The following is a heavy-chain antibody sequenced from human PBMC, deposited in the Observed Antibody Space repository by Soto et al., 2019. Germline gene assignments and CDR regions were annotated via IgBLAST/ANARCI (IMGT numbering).Heavy chain of an antibody. J-gene: IGHJ4*02. CDR3: ARQFSGSYHFDY. Sequence: QLQLQESGPGLVKASETLSLTCTVSGGSISSSGDYWGWIRQPPGKGLEWIGGIYYSGSTYSNPSLKSRVTISVDTSKNQFSLKLSSVTAADTAVYYCARQFSGSYHFDYWGQGTLVTVSS. V-gene: IGHV4-39*01. CDR2: IYYSGST. D-gene: IGHD1-26*01. CDR1: GGSISSSGDY.